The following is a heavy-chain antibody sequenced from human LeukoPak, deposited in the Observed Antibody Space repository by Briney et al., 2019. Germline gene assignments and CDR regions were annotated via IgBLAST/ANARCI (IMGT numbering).Heavy chain of an antibody. CDR2: MNPNSGNT. J-gene: IGHJ5*02. CDR3: ARDKVIASAGTPNWFDP. V-gene: IGHV1-8*02. CDR1: GYTFTGYY. Sequence: ASVKVSCKASGYTFTGYYMHWVRQAPGQGLEWMGWMNPNSGNTGYAQKFQGRVTMTRNTSISTAYMELSSLRSEDTAVYYCARDKVIASAGTPNWFDPWGQGTLVTVSS. D-gene: IGHD6-13*01.